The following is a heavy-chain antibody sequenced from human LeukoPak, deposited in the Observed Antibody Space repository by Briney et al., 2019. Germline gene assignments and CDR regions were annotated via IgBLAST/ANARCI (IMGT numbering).Heavy chain of an antibody. D-gene: IGHD3-10*01. V-gene: IGHV3-21*01. CDR2: IGSSSSYI. Sequence: PGGSLRLSCAASGFTFSSYSMNWVRQAPGKGLEWVSSIGSSSSYIYYADSVKGRFTISRDNAKNSLYLQMNSLRAEDTAVYYCARDRKSGSGSYDYYYYGMDVWGQGTTVTVSS. J-gene: IGHJ6*02. CDR1: GFTFSSYS. CDR3: ARDRKSGSGSYDYYYYGMDV.